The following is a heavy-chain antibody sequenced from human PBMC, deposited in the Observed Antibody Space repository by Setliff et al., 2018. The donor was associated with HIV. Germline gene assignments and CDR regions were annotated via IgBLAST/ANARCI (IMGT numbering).Heavy chain of an antibody. CDR1: GGSISSGGYY. J-gene: IGHJ4*02. D-gene: IGHD6-13*01. CDR3: ARDTRIAATGTYYFGY. V-gene: IGHV4-31*03. Sequence: PSETLSLTCTVSGGSISSGGYYWNWIRQHPGKGLEWIGYIYYSGSTYYNPSLKSRVTISVDTSKNQFSLKLSSVTAADTAVYYCARDTRIAATGTYYFGYWGQGTLVTVSS. CDR2: IYYSGST.